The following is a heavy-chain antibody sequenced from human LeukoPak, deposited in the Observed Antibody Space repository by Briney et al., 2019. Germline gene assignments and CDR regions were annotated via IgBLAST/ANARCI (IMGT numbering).Heavy chain of an antibody. V-gene: IGHV4-59*01. D-gene: IGHD1-1*01. Sequence: WETLCLSCTVSGGSFSSYYWSWIRQPPGKGLEWIGYIYYSGSTNYNPSLKSRVTISVDTSKNQFSLKLSSVTAADTAVYYCAMRDWNDGPWNYWGQGTLVTVSS. CDR3: AMRDWNDGPWNY. CDR2: IYYSGST. J-gene: IGHJ4*02. CDR1: GGSFSSYY.